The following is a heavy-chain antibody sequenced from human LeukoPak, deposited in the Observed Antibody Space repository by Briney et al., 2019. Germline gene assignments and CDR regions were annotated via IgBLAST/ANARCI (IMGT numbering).Heavy chain of an antibody. V-gene: IGHV3-23*01. Sequence: GGSPRLSCAASGFPLSSHAMSWVRQAPGKGLEGVSAISGSGGSTYYADSVKGRFTISRDNSKNTLYLQMNSLRAEDTAVYYCAKPEIVVVVAGNFDYWGQGTLVTVSS. CDR1: GFPLSSHA. D-gene: IGHD2-15*01. CDR2: ISGSGGST. CDR3: AKPEIVVVVAGNFDY. J-gene: IGHJ4*02.